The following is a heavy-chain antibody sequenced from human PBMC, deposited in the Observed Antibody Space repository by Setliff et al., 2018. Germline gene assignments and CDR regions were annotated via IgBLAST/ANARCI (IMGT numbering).Heavy chain of an antibody. J-gene: IGHJ4*02. D-gene: IGHD3-22*01. CDR3: ARRDSTGYYGYSFDF. CDR1: GGSISDNNYY. CDR2: ISHSANK. V-gene: IGHV4-39*01. Sequence: SETLSLTCTVSGGSISDNNYYWGWIRQSPGKELEWIGGISHSANKYYNPSFRTGVTISVDMSKNQFSLKLTSVTASDTAFYYCARRDSTGYYGYSFDFWGQGILVTVSS.